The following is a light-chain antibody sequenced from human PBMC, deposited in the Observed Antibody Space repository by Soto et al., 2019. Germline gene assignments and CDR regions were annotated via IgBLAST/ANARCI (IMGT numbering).Light chain of an antibody. CDR3: QQYGSSHPRT. V-gene: IGKV3-20*01. Sequence: EIVLTQSPGTLSLSPGERATLSCRASQSVSSSYLAWYQQKPGQAPRLLIYGASSRATGIPDRFSGSGSGTDFTLTISRLEPEDFAVYYCQQYGSSHPRTFGGGTKVEIK. J-gene: IGKJ4*01. CDR1: QSVSSSY. CDR2: GAS.